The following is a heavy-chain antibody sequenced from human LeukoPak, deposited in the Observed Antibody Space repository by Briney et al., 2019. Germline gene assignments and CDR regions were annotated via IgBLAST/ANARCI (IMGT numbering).Heavy chain of an antibody. V-gene: IGHV3-48*03. J-gene: IGHJ3*02. CDR3: ARDSSLIVARPNAFDI. CDR1: GFTFSSYE. D-gene: IGHD6-6*01. Sequence: PGGSLRLSCAASGFTFSSYETNWVRQAPGKGLEWLSYISSGGGTIYYADSVKGRFTISRDNAKNSLYLQMNSLRAEDTAVYYCARDSSLIVARPNAFDIWGQGTMVTVSS. CDR2: ISSGGGTI.